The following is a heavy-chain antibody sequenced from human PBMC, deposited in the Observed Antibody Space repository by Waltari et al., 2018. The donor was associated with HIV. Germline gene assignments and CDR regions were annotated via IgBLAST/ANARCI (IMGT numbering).Heavy chain of an antibody. CDR2: IYYSGTT. CDR1: GVSVNNSSYS. CDR3: ATERRAPPGTLGGKFLNY. J-gene: IGHJ4*02. V-gene: IGHV4-39*01. Sequence: QLQLQESGPGLLKPSETLSLTCTVSGVSVNNSSYSWGWIRQSPGGGLQWIGGIYYSGTTYNNPALKSRLTVAIETSTNQFSLRLTSLTAADTAVYYCATERRAPPGTLGGKFLNYWGPGILVTVSS. D-gene: IGHD3-16*01.